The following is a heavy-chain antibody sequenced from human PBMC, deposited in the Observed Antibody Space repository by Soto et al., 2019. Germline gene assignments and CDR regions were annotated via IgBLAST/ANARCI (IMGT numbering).Heavy chain of an antibody. Sequence: SETLSLTCTVSGGFTSSDNYWCWIRQPPGRGVWWIGNISSGGNTDYNPSLKSRLAISIDTSKNQFSLQLTSVTAADTAVYFCAREGGESSDGLYGMDVWGQGSPVTVSS. D-gene: IGHD2-8*01. V-gene: IGHV4-30-4*01. CDR2: ISSGGNT. J-gene: IGHJ6*02. CDR3: AREGGESSDGLYGMDV. CDR1: GGFTSSDNY.